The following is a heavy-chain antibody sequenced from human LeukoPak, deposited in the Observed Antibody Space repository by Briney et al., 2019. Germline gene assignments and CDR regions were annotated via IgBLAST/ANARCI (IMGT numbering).Heavy chain of an antibody. CDR2: IIPILGIA. CDR3: ATTKRGYSYGSGRYYYYGMDV. CDR1: GGTFSSYA. J-gene: IGHJ6*02. Sequence: SVKVSCKASGGTFSSYAISWVRQAPGQGLEWMGRIIPILGIANYAQKFQGRVTITADKSTSTAYMELSSLRSEDMAVYYCATTKRGYSYGSGRYYYYGMDVWGQGTTVTVSS. D-gene: IGHD5-18*01. V-gene: IGHV1-69*04.